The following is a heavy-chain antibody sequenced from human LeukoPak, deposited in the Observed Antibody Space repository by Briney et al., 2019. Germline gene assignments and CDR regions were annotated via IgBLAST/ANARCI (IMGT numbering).Heavy chain of an antibody. J-gene: IGHJ4*02. D-gene: IGHD2-15*01. Sequence: ASVKVSCKASGYTFTSYDINWVRQATGQGLEWVGWMNPNSGNTGYAQKFQGRVTMTRNTSISTAYMELSSLRSEDTAVYYCARHGIGYCSGGSCYPSYDYWGQGTLVTVSS. CDR2: MNPNSGNT. CDR3: ARHGIGYCSGGSCYPSYDY. V-gene: IGHV1-8*01. CDR1: GYTFTSYD.